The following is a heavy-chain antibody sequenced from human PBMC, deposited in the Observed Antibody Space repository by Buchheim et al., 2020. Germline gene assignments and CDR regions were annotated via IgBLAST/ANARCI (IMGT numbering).Heavy chain of an antibody. D-gene: IGHD3-3*01. Sequence: QVQLVQSGAEVKEPGSSVKVSCKASGGTFTSYPISWVRQAPGQGLQWVGGIIPIFGTPNYALKLQGRVTITADESTNTGYMELSSLRSEDTAVYYCATYRYGNDFWSGYYVSWGQGTL. CDR2: IIPIFGTP. CDR1: GGTFTSYP. V-gene: IGHV1-69*01. J-gene: IGHJ5*02. CDR3: ATYRYGNDFWSGYYVS.